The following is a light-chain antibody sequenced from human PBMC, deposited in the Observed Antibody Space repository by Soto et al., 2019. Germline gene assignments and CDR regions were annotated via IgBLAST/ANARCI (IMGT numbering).Light chain of an antibody. CDR1: RSVASKY. CDR3: QHDLT. V-gene: IGKV3-20*01. Sequence: VLTQSPGTLSLSPGERATLSCRASRSVASKYFAWYQQKPGRAPRLLIYGASTRATGIPGRFSGSVSGIDFTLTVSRLESVDFAVYCCQHDLTFGPGTKV. J-gene: IGKJ3*01. CDR2: GAS.